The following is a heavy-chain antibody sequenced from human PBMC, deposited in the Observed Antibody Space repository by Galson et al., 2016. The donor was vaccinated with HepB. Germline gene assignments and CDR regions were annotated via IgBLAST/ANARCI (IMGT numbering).Heavy chain of an antibody. V-gene: IGHV4-59*01. CDR1: GASISGYY. D-gene: IGHD6-19*01. Sequence: TLSLTCTVSGASISGYYLSWIRQPPGKGLEWIGYIYYSGRTNYNPSLKSRVTISVDTSKDQFSLKLSSVTAADTAVYYCARDDSGGWYGFHYGMDVWGQGTTVTVSS. J-gene: IGHJ6*02. CDR3: ARDDSGGWYGFHYGMDV. CDR2: IYYSGRT.